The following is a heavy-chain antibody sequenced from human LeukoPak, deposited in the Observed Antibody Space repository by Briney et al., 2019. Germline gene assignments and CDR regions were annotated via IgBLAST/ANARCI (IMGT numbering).Heavy chain of an antibody. CDR1: GFTFSSYS. J-gene: IGHJ4*02. D-gene: IGHD2-2*01. CDR3: ARGLVRYCSSTSCPFVY. CDR2: ISSSSSYI. V-gene: IGHV3-21*01. Sequence: PGGSLRLSCAASGFTFSSYSMNWVRQAPGKGLEWVSSISSSSSYIYYADSVKGRFTISRDNAKNSLYLQMNSLRAEDTAVYYCARGLVRYCSSTSCPFVYWGQGTLVTVSS.